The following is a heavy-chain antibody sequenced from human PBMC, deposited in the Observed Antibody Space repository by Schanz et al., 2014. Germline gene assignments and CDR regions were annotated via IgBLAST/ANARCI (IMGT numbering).Heavy chain of an antibody. D-gene: IGHD6-13*01. CDR3: AKDIAPLAARPGYGMDV. Sequence: EVQLVESGGGLVQPGGSLRLSCAASGFTFSSYGMSWVCQAPGKGLEWVSGISSSGSTYYADSVKGRFTISRDNSKNTLYLQMNSLRAEDTAVYYCAKDIAPLAARPGYGMDVWGQGTTVTVSS. V-gene: IGHV3-23*04. CDR1: GFTFSSYG. CDR2: ISSSGST. J-gene: IGHJ6*02.